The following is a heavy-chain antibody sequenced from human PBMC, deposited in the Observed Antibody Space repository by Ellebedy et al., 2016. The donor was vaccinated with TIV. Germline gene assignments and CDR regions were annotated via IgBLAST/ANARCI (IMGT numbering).Heavy chain of an antibody. Sequence: GESLKISCVASGFTFNSYVMSWVRQAPGKGLEWVSAISASGHRTFYADSVKGRFTISRDNSKNTLLLQMNSLRAEDTAVYFCGTVATTFDYWGQGTLVTVSS. J-gene: IGHJ4*02. CDR3: GTVATTFDY. CDR1: GFTFNSYV. CDR2: ISASGHRT. V-gene: IGHV3-23*01. D-gene: IGHD5-24*01.